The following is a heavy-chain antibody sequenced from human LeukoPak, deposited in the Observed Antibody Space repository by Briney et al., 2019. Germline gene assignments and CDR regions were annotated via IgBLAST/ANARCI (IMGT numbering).Heavy chain of an antibody. CDR2: IITIFGTV. CDR1: GGTFSSYA. CDR3: ARERPPGDSTSWCLAGYFDF. Sequence: ASVKVSCKASGGTFSSYAISWVRQAPGQGLEWMGRIITIFGTVNYAQNFQGRVTITTDESTSTAYMELSSLRSEDTAVYYCARERPPGDSTSWCLAGYFDFWGQGTLVTVSS. D-gene: IGHD6-13*01. V-gene: IGHV1-69*05. J-gene: IGHJ4*02.